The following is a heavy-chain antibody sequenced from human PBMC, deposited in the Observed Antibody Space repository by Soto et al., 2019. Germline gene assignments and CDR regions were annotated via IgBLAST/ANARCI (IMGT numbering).Heavy chain of an antibody. CDR1: GFTFSSYV. J-gene: IGHJ4*02. CDR2: ISGSGGST. Sequence: EVQLLESGGGLVQPGGSLRLSCAASGFTFSSYVMSWVRQAPGKGLEWVSAISGSGGSTYYADSVKGRFTISRDNSKNTLNLQMNSLRAEATAVYYCATLQGTYYDGSGSYYLPYWGQGTLVTVSS. V-gene: IGHV3-23*01. CDR3: ATLQGTYYDGSGSYYLPY. D-gene: IGHD3-10*01.